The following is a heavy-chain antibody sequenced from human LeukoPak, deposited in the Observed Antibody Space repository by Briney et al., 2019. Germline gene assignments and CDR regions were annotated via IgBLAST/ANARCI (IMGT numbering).Heavy chain of an antibody. CDR2: ISSSSRYI. J-gene: IGHJ3*02. V-gene: IGHV3-21*04. Sequence: PGGSLRLSCAASGFTFSSYIMNWVRQAPGKGLEGVSSISSSSRYIYYADSVKGRFTISRDNAKNSLYLQRNQLEAGGTAGYYFARVVWELLGRGAFDIWGQGTMVTVSS. D-gene: IGHD1-26*01. CDR3: ARVVWELLGRGAFDI. CDR1: GFTFSSYI.